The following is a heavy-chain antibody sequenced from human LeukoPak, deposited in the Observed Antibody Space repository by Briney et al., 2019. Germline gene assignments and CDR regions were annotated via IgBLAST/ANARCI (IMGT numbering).Heavy chain of an antibody. CDR2: IRGRGGST. CDR3: AKRYYESSGYRHFDY. D-gene: IGHD3-22*01. Sequence: PGGSLRLSCAASGFAFSSCAMSWVRQAPGKGLEWVSTIRGRGGSTYHADSVKGRFTISRDNSKNTLYLQMNSLRAEDTAVYYCAKRYYESSGYRHFDYWGQGTLVTVSS. J-gene: IGHJ4*02. CDR1: GFAFSSCA. V-gene: IGHV3-23*01.